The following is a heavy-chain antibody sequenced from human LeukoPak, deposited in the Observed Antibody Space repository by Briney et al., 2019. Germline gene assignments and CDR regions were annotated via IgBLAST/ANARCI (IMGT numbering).Heavy chain of an antibody. CDR1: GGPISSYY. CDR3: ARGRSNYYGMDV. Sequence: PSETLSLTCTVSGGPISSYYWSWIRQPPGKGLEWIGYIYYSGSTNYNPSLKSRVTISVDTSKNQFSLKLSSVTAADTAVYYCARGRSNYYGMDVWGQGTTVTVSS. V-gene: IGHV4-59*01. J-gene: IGHJ6*02. CDR2: IYYSGST. D-gene: IGHD1-26*01.